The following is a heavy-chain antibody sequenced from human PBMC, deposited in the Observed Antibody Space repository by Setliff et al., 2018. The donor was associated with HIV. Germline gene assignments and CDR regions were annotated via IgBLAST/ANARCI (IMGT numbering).Heavy chain of an antibody. CDR3: ARSLRYFDWSLHY. J-gene: IGHJ4*02. Sequence: SETLSLTCTVSGGSISSGNYYWSWIRQPAGKGLEWIGRLYISGSTNYNPSLKSRVTISVDASKKQFSLNLSSATAADTAVYYCARSLRYFDWSLHYWGQGMLVTVSS. D-gene: IGHD3-9*01. CDR1: GGSISSGNYY. V-gene: IGHV4-61*02. CDR2: LYISGST.